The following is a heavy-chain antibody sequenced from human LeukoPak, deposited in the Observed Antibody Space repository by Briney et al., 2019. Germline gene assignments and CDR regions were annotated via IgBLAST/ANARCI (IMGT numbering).Heavy chain of an antibody. CDR2: IRSKANSYAT. V-gene: IGHV3-73*01. Sequence: PGGSLRLSCAASGFTFIGSAMHWVRQASGKGLEWVGRIRSKANSYATAYAASVKGRFTISRDDSKNTAYLQMNSLKTEDTAVYYCTRDDYSFDYWGQGTLVTVSS. J-gene: IGHJ4*02. CDR1: GFTFIGSA. CDR3: TRDDYSFDY. D-gene: IGHD2-21*02.